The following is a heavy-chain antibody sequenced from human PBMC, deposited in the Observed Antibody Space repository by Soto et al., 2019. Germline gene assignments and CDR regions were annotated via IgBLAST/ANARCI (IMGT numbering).Heavy chain of an antibody. CDR1: GYAFTTYG. Sequence: QVHLVQSGAEVKKPGASVKVSCKGSGYAFTTYGITWVRQAPGQGLEWMGGISAHNGNTNYAQKLQGRVTVTRDTSTSTAYMELRSLGSDDTAVYYCARGRYGDYWGQGALVTVSS. D-gene: IGHD1-1*01. J-gene: IGHJ4*02. V-gene: IGHV1-18*01. CDR2: ISAHNGNT. CDR3: ARGRYGDY.